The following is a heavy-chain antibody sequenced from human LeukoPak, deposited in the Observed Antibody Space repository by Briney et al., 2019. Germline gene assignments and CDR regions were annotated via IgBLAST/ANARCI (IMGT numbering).Heavy chain of an antibody. CDR1: GGSISSGDYY. CDR3: ARLITGTTTAFDI. Sequence: SETLSLTCTVSGGSISSGDYYWSWIRQPPGKGLEWSGYIYYSGSTYYNPSLKSRVTISVDTSKNQFSLKLSSVTAADTAVYYCARLITGTTTAFDIWGQGTMVTVSS. D-gene: IGHD1-7*01. V-gene: IGHV4-30-4*08. CDR2: IYYSGST. J-gene: IGHJ3*02.